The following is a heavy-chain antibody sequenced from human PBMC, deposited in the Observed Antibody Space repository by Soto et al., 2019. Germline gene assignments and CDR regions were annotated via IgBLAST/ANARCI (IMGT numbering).Heavy chain of an antibody. CDR2: IIPMFGKA. V-gene: IGHV1-69*01. CDR1: GGTFRSYA. J-gene: IGHJ6*02. CDR3: ARSMETNYFSCMDA. Sequence: QVQLVQSGAEVREPGSSVKVSCAASGGTFRSYAINWVRQAPGQGLEWMGGIIPMFGKANYAEKFLGRVTITADEATRTAYTEVSSLKSEDTAVYYCARSMETNYFSCMDAWGLGTTVTVSS. D-gene: IGHD2-8*01.